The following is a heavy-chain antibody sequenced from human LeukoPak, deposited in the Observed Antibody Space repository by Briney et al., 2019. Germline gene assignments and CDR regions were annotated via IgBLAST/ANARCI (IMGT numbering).Heavy chain of an antibody. CDR2: IYYTGDT. D-gene: IGHD2-2*01. V-gene: IGHV4-59*08. CDR3: VRFPAKKAD. CDR1: GGSISGYY. J-gene: IGHJ4*02. Sequence: PSETLSLTCTVSGGSISGYYWSWIRQPPGKGLEWIGYIYYTGDTNYTPSLKSRVTISADMSKNQFSLNLTSVTAADTAVYYCVRFPAKKADWGQGTLVTVSS.